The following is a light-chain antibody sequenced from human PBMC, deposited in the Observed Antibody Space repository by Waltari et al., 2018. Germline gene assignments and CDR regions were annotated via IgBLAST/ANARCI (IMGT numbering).Light chain of an antibody. V-gene: IGKV3-15*01. Sequence: EIVMTESPATLSVSPGERATTSRRASQSISTNLAWYQQKPGQAPRLLLYGASTRATGFPARFSGSGFGTEFTLTISSLRSEDFAVYYCQHYHNWPPITFGQGTRLEIK. CDR2: GAS. J-gene: IGKJ5*01. CDR1: QSISTN. CDR3: QHYHNWPPIT.